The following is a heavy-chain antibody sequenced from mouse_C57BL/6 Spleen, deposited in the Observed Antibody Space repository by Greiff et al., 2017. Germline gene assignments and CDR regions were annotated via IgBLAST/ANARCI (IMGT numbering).Heavy chain of an antibody. CDR3: AFNWDWDC. CDR1: GFNIKDYY. Sequence: VQLQQSGAELVKPGASVKLSCTASGFNIKDYYMHWVKQRTEQGLAWIGRIDPEAGETKYAPKFQGKATITADPSSNTAYLQLSSLTSEDTAVYYCAFNWDWDCWGQGTTLTVSS. J-gene: IGHJ2*01. V-gene: IGHV14-2*01. D-gene: IGHD4-1*01. CDR2: IDPEAGET.